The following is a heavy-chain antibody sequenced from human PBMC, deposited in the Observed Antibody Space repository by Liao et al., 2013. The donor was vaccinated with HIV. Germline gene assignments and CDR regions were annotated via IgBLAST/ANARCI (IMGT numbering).Heavy chain of an antibody. CDR1: GGSIGSYS. D-gene: IGHD6-25*01. V-gene: IGHV4-4*07. J-gene: IGHJ3*02. Sequence: QVPLQESGPGLIKPSETLSLTCSVSGGSIGSYSWSWIRQPAGKGLEWIGRLYTSGSTTYNPSLKSRVTMSVDTSKNQFSLKLNSVTAADTAIYYCARVLDSGSYHDVFDIWGPGTMVTVSS. CDR3: ARVLDSGSYHDVFDI. CDR2: LYTSGST.